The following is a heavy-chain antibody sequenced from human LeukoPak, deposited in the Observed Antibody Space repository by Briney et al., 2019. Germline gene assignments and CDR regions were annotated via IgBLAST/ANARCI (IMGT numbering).Heavy chain of an antibody. CDR3: AKTSTVVVTTRGAFDI. V-gene: IGHV3-23*01. CDR2: ISGSGGST. D-gene: IGHD2-21*02. J-gene: IGHJ3*02. Sequence: GGSLRLSCAASGFTFSSYAMSWVRQAPGKGLEWVSAISGSGGSTYYADSVKGRFTISRDNSKNTLYLQMNSLRAEDTAVYYCAKTSTVVVTTRGAFDIWGQGTMVTVSS. CDR1: GFTFSSYA.